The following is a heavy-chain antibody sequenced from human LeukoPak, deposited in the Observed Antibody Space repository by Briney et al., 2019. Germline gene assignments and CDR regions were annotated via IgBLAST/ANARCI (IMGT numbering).Heavy chain of an antibody. CDR1: GFTFSSYA. D-gene: IGHD1-26*01. CDR2: ISGSGDNT. CDR3: AKGSGSYLYFHH. J-gene: IGHJ1*01. V-gene: IGHV3-23*01. Sequence: LTGGSLRLSCVASGFTFSSYAMSWARQAPGKGLEWVSDISGSGDNTYFADSVKARFTISRDNSKNTLYLQMNSLRAEDTAVYYCAKGSGSYLYFHHWGQGTLVTVSS.